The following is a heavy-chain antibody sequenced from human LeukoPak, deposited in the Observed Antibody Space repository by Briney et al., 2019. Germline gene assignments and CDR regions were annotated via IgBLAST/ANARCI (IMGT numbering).Heavy chain of an antibody. D-gene: IGHD6-13*01. Sequence: PGGSLRLSCAASGFTFSSYSMNWVRQAPGKGLEWVSSISSSSSYIYYADSVKGRFTISRDNAKNSLYLQMNSLRAEDTAVYYCARELRQQLVRWFDPGGQGTLVTVSS. CDR3: ARELRQQLVRWFDP. J-gene: IGHJ5*02. CDR2: ISSSSSYI. CDR1: GFTFSSYS. V-gene: IGHV3-21*01.